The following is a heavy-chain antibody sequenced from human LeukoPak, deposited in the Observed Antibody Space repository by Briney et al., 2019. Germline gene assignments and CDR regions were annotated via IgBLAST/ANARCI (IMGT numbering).Heavy chain of an antibody. V-gene: IGHV3-23*01. CDR2: ISGSGGST. Sequence: GGSLRLSSAASGFTFSSYAMSWVRQAPGKGLEWVSAISGSGGSTYYADSVKGRFTISRDNSKNTLYLQMNSLRAEDTAVYYCATSITMVRGVSDYWGQGTLVTVSS. CDR1: GFTFSSYA. CDR3: ATSITMVRGVSDY. J-gene: IGHJ4*02. D-gene: IGHD3-10*01.